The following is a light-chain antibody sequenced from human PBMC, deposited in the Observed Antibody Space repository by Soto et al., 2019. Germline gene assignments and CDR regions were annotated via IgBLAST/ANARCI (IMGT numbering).Light chain of an antibody. J-gene: IGLJ1*01. CDR1: SSDVGGYNY. Sequence: QSVLTQPASVSGSPGQSITISCTGTSSDVGGYNYVSWYQQHPGKAPKLMIHDVSNRPSGVSNRFSGSKSSNTASLTISGLQAEDEADYYCSSYTSSSTPLYVFGTGTKVTVL. V-gene: IGLV2-14*01. CDR2: DVS. CDR3: SSYTSSSTPLYV.